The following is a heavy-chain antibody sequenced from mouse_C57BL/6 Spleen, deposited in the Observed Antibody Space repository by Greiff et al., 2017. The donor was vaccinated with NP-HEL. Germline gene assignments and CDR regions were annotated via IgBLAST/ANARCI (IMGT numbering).Heavy chain of an antibody. CDR3: ANYYGSSSLFAY. CDR2: IDPEDGET. Sequence: EVQVVESGAELVKPGASVKLSCTASGFNIKDYYMHWVKQRTEQGLEWIGRIDPEDGETKYAPKFQGKATITADTSSNTAYLQLSSLTSEDTAVYYCANYYGSSSLFAYWGQGTLVTVSA. J-gene: IGHJ3*01. D-gene: IGHD1-1*01. CDR1: GFNIKDYY. V-gene: IGHV14-2*01.